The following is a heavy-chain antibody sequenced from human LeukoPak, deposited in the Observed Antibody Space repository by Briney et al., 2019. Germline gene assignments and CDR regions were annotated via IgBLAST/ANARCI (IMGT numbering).Heavy chain of an antibody. J-gene: IGHJ4*02. Sequence: GGSLRLSCAASGFTFSSYSMNWVRQAPGKGLEWVSSISSGSGYIYYADSVKGRFTISRDNAKNTLYLQMNSLRAEDTPVYYCARDVGATRRFFDYWGQGTLVTVSS. CDR2: ISSGSGYI. CDR1: GFTFSSYS. CDR3: ARDVGATRRFFDY. D-gene: IGHD1-26*01. V-gene: IGHV3-21*01.